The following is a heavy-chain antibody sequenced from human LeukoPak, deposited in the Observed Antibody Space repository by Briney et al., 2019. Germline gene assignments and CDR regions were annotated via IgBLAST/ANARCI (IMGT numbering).Heavy chain of an antibody. V-gene: IGHV4-4*07. CDR1: GGSISSYY. J-gene: IGHJ1*01. Sequence: SETLSLTCTVSGGSISSYYWSWIRQPAGKGLEWIGRIYTSGSTNYNPSLKSRVTMSVDTSKNQFSLKLSSVTAADTAVYYCASSYYYDSSDYPEYFQHWGQGTLVTVSS. CDR3: ASSYYYDSSDYPEYFQH. D-gene: IGHD3-22*01. CDR2: IYTSGST.